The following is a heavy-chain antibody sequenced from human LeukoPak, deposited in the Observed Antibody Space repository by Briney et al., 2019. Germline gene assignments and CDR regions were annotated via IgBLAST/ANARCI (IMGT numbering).Heavy chain of an antibody. V-gene: IGHV3-30*18. CDR1: GFTFSSYG. CDR2: ISYDGSNK. D-gene: IGHD3-3*01. CDR3: AKDSTIFGDAFDI. J-gene: IGHJ3*02. Sequence: GGSLRLSCAASGFTFSSYGMHWVRQAPGKGLEWGAVISYDGSNKYYADSVRGRFTISRDNSKNTLYLQMNSLRAEDTAVYYCAKDSTIFGDAFDIWGQGTMVTVSS.